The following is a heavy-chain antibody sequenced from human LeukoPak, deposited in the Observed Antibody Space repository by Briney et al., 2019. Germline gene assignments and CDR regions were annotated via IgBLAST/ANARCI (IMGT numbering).Heavy chain of an antibody. D-gene: IGHD2-2*01. CDR3: ARAYCSSTSCHPDY. CDR2: ISPNGGTT. Sequence: PGGSLGLSCAASEFHFSYYAMHWGRQAPGKGLEYVSAISPNGGTTYYANSVKGRFTISRDNSKNTLWLQMGSLRAEDMAVYYCARAYCSSTSCHPDYWGQGTLVTVSS. V-gene: IGHV3-64*01. CDR1: EFHFSYYA. J-gene: IGHJ4*02.